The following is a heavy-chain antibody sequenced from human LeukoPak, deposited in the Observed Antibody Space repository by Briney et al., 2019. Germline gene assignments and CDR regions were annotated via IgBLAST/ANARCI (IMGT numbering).Heavy chain of an antibody. D-gene: IGHD3-22*01. CDR3: AKDKGYDSSGYYTDAFDI. Sequence: GGSLRLSCAASGFTFDDYAMPWVRHAPGKGLEWVSGISWNSGSIGYADSVKGRFTISRDNAKNSLYLQMNSLRAEDTALYYCAKDKGYDSSGYYTDAFDIWGQGTMVTVSS. CDR2: ISWNSGSI. V-gene: IGHV3-9*01. J-gene: IGHJ3*02. CDR1: GFTFDDYA.